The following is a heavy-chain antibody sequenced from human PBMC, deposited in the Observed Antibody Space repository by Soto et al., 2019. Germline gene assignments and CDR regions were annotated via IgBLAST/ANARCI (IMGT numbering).Heavy chain of an antibody. CDR1: GGSFSGYY. J-gene: IGHJ4*02. Sequence: SETLSLTCAVYGGSFSGYYWSWIRQPPGKGLEWIGEINHSGSTNYNPSLKSRVTISVDTSKNQFSLKLSSVTAADTAVYYCARGLNRKNYYDSSGYYYDYWGQGTLVTVSS. D-gene: IGHD3-22*01. CDR3: ARGLNRKNYYDSSGYYYDY. V-gene: IGHV4-34*01. CDR2: INHSGST.